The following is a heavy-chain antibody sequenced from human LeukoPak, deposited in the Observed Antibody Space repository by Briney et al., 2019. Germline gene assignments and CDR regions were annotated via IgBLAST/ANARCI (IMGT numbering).Heavy chain of an antibody. CDR3: ARVRLAYYYDSSGGAFDY. V-gene: IGHV1-3*03. CDR2: INAGNGNT. CDR1: GFTFTSYA. Sequence: GGSLRLSCAASGFTFTSYAMHWVRQAPGQRLEWMGWINAGNGNTKYSQEFQGRVTITRDTSASTAYMELSSLRSEDMAVYYCARVRLAYYYDSSGGAFDYWGQGTLVTVSS. J-gene: IGHJ4*02. D-gene: IGHD3-22*01.